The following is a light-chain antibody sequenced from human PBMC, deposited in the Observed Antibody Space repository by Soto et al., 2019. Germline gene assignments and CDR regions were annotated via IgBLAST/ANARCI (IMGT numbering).Light chain of an antibody. V-gene: IGKV1-27*01. CDR3: QKYNSGPRT. CDR2: AAS. Sequence: DIQMTQSPSSLSASVGDRVTITCRASQGISNYLAWYQQKPGNAPKLLIYAASTLQSGVPSRFSGSGSGTHFPLTISSLQPEDVAIYYCQKYNSGPRTFGQGTKVEIK. CDR1: QGISNY. J-gene: IGKJ1*01.